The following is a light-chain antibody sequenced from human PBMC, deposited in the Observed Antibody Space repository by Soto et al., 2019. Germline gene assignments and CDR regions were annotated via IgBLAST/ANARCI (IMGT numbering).Light chain of an antibody. CDR3: AAWDDSLSGYV. J-gene: IGLJ1*01. Sequence: QSVLTQPPSASGTPGQRVTIACAASSSNIGSNYVYWYQHLPGTAPKLRIYRNNQRPSGVPDRFSGSKSGTSASLAISGLRSEDEADYYCAAWDDSLSGYVFGTGTKVTVL. CDR2: RNN. CDR1: SSNIGSNY. V-gene: IGLV1-47*01.